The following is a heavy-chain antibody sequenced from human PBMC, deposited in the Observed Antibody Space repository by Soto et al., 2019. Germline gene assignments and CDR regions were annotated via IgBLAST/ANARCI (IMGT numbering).Heavy chain of an antibody. CDR3: AKDKGYCSGGSCYFFDY. CDR2: ISYDGSNK. D-gene: IGHD2-15*01. Sequence: GGSLRLSCAASGFTFSSYGMHWVRQAPGKGLEWVAVISYDGSNKYYADSVKGRFTISRDNSKNTLYLQMNSLRAEDTAVYYCAKDKGYCSGGSCYFFDYWGQGTLVTVSS. J-gene: IGHJ4*02. V-gene: IGHV3-30*18. CDR1: GFTFSSYG.